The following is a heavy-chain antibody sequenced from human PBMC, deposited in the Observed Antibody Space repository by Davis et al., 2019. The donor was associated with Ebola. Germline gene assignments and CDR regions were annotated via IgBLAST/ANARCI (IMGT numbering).Heavy chain of an antibody. Sequence: MPSETLSLTCTVSGGSVSSGSYYWSWIRQPPGKGLEWIGSIYYSGSTYYNPSLKSRVTISVDTSKNQFSLKLSSVTAADTAVYYCARVRSYTWFDPWGQGTLVTVSS. CDR1: GGSVSSGSYY. CDR2: IYYSGST. J-gene: IGHJ5*02. CDR3: ARVRSYTWFDP. V-gene: IGHV4-39*01. D-gene: IGHD1-26*01.